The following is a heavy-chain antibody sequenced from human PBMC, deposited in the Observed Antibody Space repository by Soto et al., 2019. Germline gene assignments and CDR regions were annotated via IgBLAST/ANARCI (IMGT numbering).Heavy chain of an antibody. V-gene: IGHV4-59*01. CDR1: GGSISTNY. J-gene: IGHJ4*02. CDR3: AREAYSSGGYGD. CDR2: IYYSGTT. Sequence: SETLSLTCTVSGGSISTNYWNWIRQPPGKGLEWIGYIYYSGTTNYNPSLQSRVSISVDMSRNQFSLKLRLVTAADTAVYYCAREAYSSGGYGDWGPGTLVTVSS. D-gene: IGHD6-19*01.